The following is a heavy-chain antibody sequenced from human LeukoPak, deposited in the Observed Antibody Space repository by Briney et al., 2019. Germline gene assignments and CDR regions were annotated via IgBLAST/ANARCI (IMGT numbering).Heavy chain of an antibody. CDR2: INHSGST. Sequence: SETLSLTCAVYGGSFSGYYWSWIRQPPGKGLEWIGEINHSGSTNYNPSLKSRVTISVDTSKNQFSLKLSSVTAADTAVYYFGKGQSVLLWFGELLRHPYFDYWGQGTLVTVSS. D-gene: IGHD3-10*01. V-gene: IGHV4-34*01. CDR3: GKGQSVLLWFGELLRHPYFDY. CDR1: GGSFSGYY. J-gene: IGHJ4*02.